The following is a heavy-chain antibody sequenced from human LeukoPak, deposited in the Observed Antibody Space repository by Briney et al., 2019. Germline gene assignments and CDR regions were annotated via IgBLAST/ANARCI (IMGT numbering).Heavy chain of an antibody. D-gene: IGHD3-10*01. Sequence: GGSLRLSCAASGFTFSSYSMSWVRQAPGKGLEWVSSISSSSSYIYYADSVKRRFTISNDNAKNSLYLQMNSLRAEDTAVYCCARDGEYYYYGMDVWGQGTTVTVSS. CDR1: GFTFSSYS. V-gene: IGHV3-21*01. J-gene: IGHJ6*02. CDR3: ARDGEYYYYGMDV. CDR2: ISSSSSYI.